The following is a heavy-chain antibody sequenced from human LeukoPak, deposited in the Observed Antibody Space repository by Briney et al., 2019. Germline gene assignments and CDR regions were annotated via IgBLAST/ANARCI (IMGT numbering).Heavy chain of an antibody. CDR1: VYTFTSYD. V-gene: IGHV1-8*03. J-gene: IGHJ4*02. CDR2: MNPNSGNT. CDR3: ARSDYDIFSGYYYFDY. D-gene: IGHD3-9*01. Sequence: ASVKVSCKASVYTFTSYDINWVRQATGQGLDWMGWMNPNSGNTGYAQKFQGRFTITRNNSISTVYMEMSSLRSEDTAVYYCARSDYDIFSGYYYFDYWGQGTLVTVSS.